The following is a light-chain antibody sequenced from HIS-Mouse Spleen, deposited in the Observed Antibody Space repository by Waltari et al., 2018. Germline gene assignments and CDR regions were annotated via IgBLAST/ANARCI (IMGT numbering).Light chain of an antibody. CDR3: QAWDSSTDVV. CDR2: FVS. V-gene: IGLV2-14*03. CDR1: SSDVGGYNY. Sequence: QSALTQPASVSGSPGQSITISCTGTSSDVGGYNYVSCYQQHPGKAPKLMIYFVSNRPAGLSKRLSGSKSGNTASLTISGLQAMDEADYYCQAWDSSTDVVVGGGTKLTVL. J-gene: IGLJ2*01.